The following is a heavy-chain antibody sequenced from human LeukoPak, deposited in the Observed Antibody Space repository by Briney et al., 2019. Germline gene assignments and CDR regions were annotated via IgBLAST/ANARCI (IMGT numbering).Heavy chain of an antibody. J-gene: IGHJ4*02. CDR3: ARHQMGANTFDY. CDR1: GGSISGYW. V-gene: IGHV4-4*02. CDR2: IFESGST. Sequence: SETLSLTCAVSGGSISGYWWSWVRQPPGKGLEWIGEIFESGSTNYNPSLKSRATISGDKSESLFSLRLTSVSVADTAVYYCARHQMGANTFDYWGQGTLVTVFS. D-gene: IGHD1-26*01.